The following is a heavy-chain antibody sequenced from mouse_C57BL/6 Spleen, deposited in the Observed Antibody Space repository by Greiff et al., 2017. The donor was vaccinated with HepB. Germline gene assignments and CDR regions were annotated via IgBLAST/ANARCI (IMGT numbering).Heavy chain of an antibody. Sequence: DVQLVESGAELVRPGASVKLSCTASGFNIKDDYMHWVKQRPEQGLEWIGWIDPENGDTEYASKFQGKATITADTSSNTAYLQLSSLTSEDTAVYYCTTDDYDEAYWGQGTLVTVSA. CDR3: TTDDYDEAY. J-gene: IGHJ3*01. D-gene: IGHD2-4*01. V-gene: IGHV14-4*01. CDR2: IDPENGDT. CDR1: GFNIKDDY.